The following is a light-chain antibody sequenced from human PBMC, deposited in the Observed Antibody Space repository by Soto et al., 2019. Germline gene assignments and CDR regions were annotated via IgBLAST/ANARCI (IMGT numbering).Light chain of an antibody. CDR1: QSVLHSSNNKNY. CDR3: QQYYSSPLT. CDR2: WAS. V-gene: IGKV4-1*01. J-gene: IGKJ4*01. Sequence: DIVMTQSPDSLAVSLGERATINCRSSQSVLHSSNNKNYFAWYQQKPGQPPKLLIYWASIRESGVPDRFSGSGSGTDFTLTISSLQAEDVAVYYCQQYYSSPLTFGGGTKVEIK.